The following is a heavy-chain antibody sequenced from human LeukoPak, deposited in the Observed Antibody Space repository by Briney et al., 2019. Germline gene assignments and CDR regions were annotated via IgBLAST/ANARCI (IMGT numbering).Heavy chain of an antibody. CDR3: AILTYYDFWSGQVYYFDY. D-gene: IGHD3-3*01. J-gene: IGHJ4*02. V-gene: IGHV4-39*01. CDR2: IYYSGST. Sequence: SETLSLTCTVSGGSISSSSYYWGWIRQPPGKGLEWIGSIYYSGSTYYNPSLKSRVTISVDTSKNQFSLTLSSVTAADTAVYYCAILTYYDFWSGQVYYFDYWGQGTLVTVSS. CDR1: GGSISSSSYY.